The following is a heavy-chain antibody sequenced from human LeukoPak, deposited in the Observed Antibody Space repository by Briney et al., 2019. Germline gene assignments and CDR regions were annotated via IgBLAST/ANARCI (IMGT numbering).Heavy chain of an antibody. Sequence: ASVKVSCKASGYTFTGYYMHWVRQARGQGLEWMGWINPNSGGTNYAQKFQGRVTMTRDTSISTAYMELSRLRSDDTAVYYCASLYGDYVDHFDYWGQGTLVTVSS. D-gene: IGHD4-17*01. CDR2: INPNSGGT. CDR1: GYTFTGYY. V-gene: IGHV1-2*02. CDR3: ASLYGDYVDHFDY. J-gene: IGHJ4*02.